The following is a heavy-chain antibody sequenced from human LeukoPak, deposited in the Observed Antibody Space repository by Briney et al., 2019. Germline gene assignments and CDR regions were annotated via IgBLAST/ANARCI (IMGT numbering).Heavy chain of an antibody. Sequence: ASVKVSCKASGGTFSSYAISWVRQAPGQGLEWMGGIIPIFGTANYAQKFQGRVTITADESTSTAYMELSSLRSEDTAVYYCARVRLSDYYDSSGYYVHAFDIWGQGTMVTVSS. CDR3: ARVRLSDYYDSSGYYVHAFDI. D-gene: IGHD3-22*01. V-gene: IGHV1-69*13. J-gene: IGHJ3*02. CDR2: IIPIFGTA. CDR1: GGTFSSYA.